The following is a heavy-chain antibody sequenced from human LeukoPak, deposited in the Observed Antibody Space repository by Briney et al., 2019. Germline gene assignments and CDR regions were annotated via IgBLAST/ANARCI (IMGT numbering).Heavy chain of an antibody. J-gene: IGHJ3*02. Sequence: SVKASCKASRFMFTSSAVQWVRQARRQRLGWIGWIVVCSRDTNYAHKFQERVTITRDMSTSTAYMELSSLGSEDTAVYSCAAVGQYYYDSSGYYYAFDIWGEGTMVTVSS. CDR2: IVVCSRDT. V-gene: IGHV1-58*01. CDR3: AAVGQYYYDSSGYYYAFDI. CDR1: RFMFTSSA. D-gene: IGHD3-22*01.